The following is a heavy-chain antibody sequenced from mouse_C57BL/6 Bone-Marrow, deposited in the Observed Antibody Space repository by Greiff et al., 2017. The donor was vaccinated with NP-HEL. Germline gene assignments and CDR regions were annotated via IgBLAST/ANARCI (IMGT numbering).Heavy chain of an antibody. Sequence: EVQRVESGGDLVKPGGSLKLSCAASGFTFSSYGMSWVRQTPDKRLEWVATISSGGSYTYYPDSVKGRFTISRDNAKNTLYLQMSSLKSEDTAMYYCARHRYGSSFPYAMDYWGQGTSVTVSS. CDR3: ARHRYGSSFPYAMDY. V-gene: IGHV5-6*01. CDR2: ISSGGSYT. CDR1: GFTFSSYG. J-gene: IGHJ4*01. D-gene: IGHD1-1*01.